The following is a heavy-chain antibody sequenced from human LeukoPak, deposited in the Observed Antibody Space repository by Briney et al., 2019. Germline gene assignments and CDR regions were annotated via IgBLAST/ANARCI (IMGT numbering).Heavy chain of an antibody. D-gene: IGHD2-2*01. CDR1: GRSFSGYY. V-gene: IGHV4-34*01. Sequence: SETLSLTCAVYGRSFSGYYWSCIRQPPGRGLEWIGEINRSGSTNYNPSLKSRVTISVDTPKNQFSLKLSSVTAADTAVYYCARRPIKTRSTSPYYMDVWGKGTTVTVSS. CDR2: INRSGST. J-gene: IGHJ6*03. CDR3: ARRPIKTRSTSPYYMDV.